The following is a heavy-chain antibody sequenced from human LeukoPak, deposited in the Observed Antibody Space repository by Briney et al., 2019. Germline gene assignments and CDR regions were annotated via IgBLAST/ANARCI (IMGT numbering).Heavy chain of an antibody. V-gene: IGHV3-23*01. CDR3: ARSTFLSDAFDI. Sequence: GGSLRLSCEASGFTFRSYAMTWVRQAPGKGLEWVSAISGSGAKTYYADSVKGRFTISRDNSKNTLYLQMNSLRAEDTAVYYCARSTFLSDAFDIWGQGTMVTVSS. CDR2: ISGSGAKT. CDR1: GFTFRSYA. J-gene: IGHJ3*02.